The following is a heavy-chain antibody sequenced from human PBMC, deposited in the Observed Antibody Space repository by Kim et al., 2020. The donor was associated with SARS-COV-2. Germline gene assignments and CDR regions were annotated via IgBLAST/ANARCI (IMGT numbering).Heavy chain of an antibody. V-gene: IGHV3-30*01. D-gene: IGHD3-3*01. CDR3: ARGTYYDFWSGYYSVLFDY. Sequence: GRFTISRDNYKNTLYLQMNSLRAEDTAVYYCARGTYYDFWSGYYSVLFDYWGQGTLVTVSS. J-gene: IGHJ4*02.